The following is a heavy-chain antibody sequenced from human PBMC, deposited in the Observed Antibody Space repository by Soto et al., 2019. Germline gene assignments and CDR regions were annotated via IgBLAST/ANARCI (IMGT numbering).Heavy chain of an antibody. CDR1: GFTFNIYA. Sequence: PGGSLRLACSASGFTFNIYAMNWARQAPGMGLEWVATISNTGGGTYYADSVKGRFTISRDNSKNTLYLQMSSLRVEDTAVYYCAKDRLAGNFDYWGQGTQVTVSS. CDR3: AKDRLAGNFDY. V-gene: IGHV3-23*01. CDR2: ISNTGGGT. J-gene: IGHJ4*02.